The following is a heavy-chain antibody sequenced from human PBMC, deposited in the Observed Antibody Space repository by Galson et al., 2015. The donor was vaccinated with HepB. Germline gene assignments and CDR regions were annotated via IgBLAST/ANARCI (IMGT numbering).Heavy chain of an antibody. CDR1: GFTFSSYA. CDR2: ISGSGGIT. J-gene: IGHJ4*02. V-gene: IGHV3-23*01. CDR3: TRDAMGRGSGSYSAFDY. D-gene: IGHD1-26*01. Sequence: SLRLSCAASGFTFSSYAMSWVRQAPGKGLEWISAISGSGGITYYADSVKGRFTISRDNSKNTLYLQMNSLRAEGTAVYYCTRDAMGRGSGSYSAFDYWGQGTLVTVSS.